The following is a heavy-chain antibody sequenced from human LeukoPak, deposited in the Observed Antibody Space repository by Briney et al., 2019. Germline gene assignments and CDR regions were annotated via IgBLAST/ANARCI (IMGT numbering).Heavy chain of an antibody. V-gene: IGHV3-21*01. Sequence: GGSLRLSCAASEFTFNSYSFNWIRQPPGGRLEWVSSISSGSTYIYYSDSVKGRFTVSRDNAKNSLFLQMNNLRAEDTAVYYFARYPCYYDAAGSDDYWGQGTLVTVSS. CDR1: EFTFNSYS. D-gene: IGHD3-10*01. J-gene: IGHJ4*02. CDR2: ISSGSTYI. CDR3: ARYPCYYDAAGSDDY.